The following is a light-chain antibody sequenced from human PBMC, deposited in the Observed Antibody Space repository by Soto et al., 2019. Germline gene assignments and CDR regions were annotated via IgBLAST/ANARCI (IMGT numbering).Light chain of an antibody. CDR2: GAS. J-gene: IGKJ3*01. V-gene: IGKV3-20*01. Sequence: EIVLTQSPGTLSLSPGERATLSCRASQSVSSSYLALYQQKPGQAPRLLIYGASSRATGIPDRFSGSGSGTDFTLTISRLEPEDFAVYYCQQYGSSPLFGPGTKVDIK. CDR3: QQYGSSPL. CDR1: QSVSSSY.